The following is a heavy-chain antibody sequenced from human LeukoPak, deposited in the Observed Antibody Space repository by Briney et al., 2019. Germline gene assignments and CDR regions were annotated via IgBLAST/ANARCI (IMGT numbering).Heavy chain of an antibody. Sequence: SETLCLTCTVSGGSISSYYWSWIRQPPGKGLEWIGYIYYSGSTNYNPSLKSRVTISVDTSKNQFSLKLSSVTAADTAVYYCARVREGWQQLVRGKFDYWGQGTLVTVSS. CDR3: ARVREGWQQLVRGKFDY. CDR1: GGSISSYY. CDR2: IYYSGST. D-gene: IGHD6-13*01. J-gene: IGHJ4*02. V-gene: IGHV4-59*01.